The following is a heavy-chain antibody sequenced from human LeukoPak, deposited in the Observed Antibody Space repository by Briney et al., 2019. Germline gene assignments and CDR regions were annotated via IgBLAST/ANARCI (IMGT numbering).Heavy chain of an antibody. CDR3: ATLDDSSGYYFGVGWFDP. CDR2: FDAEDGET. J-gene: IGHJ5*02. V-gene: IGHV1-24*01. D-gene: IGHD3-22*01. Sequence: ASVKVSCKVSGYTLTELSKHWVRQAPGKGLEWMGGFDAEDGETIYAQKFQGRVTMTEDTSTDTAYMELSSLRSEDTAVYYCATLDDSSGYYFGVGWFDPWGQGTLVTV. CDR1: GYTLTELS.